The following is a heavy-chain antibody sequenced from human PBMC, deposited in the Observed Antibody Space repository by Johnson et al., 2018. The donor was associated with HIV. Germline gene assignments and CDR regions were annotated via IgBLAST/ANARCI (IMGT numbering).Heavy chain of an antibody. CDR3: ARGRNNTGDGGAFDI. Sequence: QGQLVESGGGVVQPGRSLRLSCAASGFTFSSYAMHWVRQAPGKGLEWVAVISYDGSNKYYADSVKGRFTISRDNSKNTLYLQMNSLRAEDTAVYYCARGRNNTGDGGAFDIWGQGTMVTVSS. CDR1: GFTFSSYA. J-gene: IGHJ3*02. CDR2: ISYDGSNK. V-gene: IGHV3-30*04. D-gene: IGHD3-16*01.